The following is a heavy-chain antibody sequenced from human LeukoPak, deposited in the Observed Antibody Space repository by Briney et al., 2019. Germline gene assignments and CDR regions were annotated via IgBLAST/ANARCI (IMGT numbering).Heavy chain of an antibody. CDR1: GYTFTSYA. J-gene: IGHJ6*02. V-gene: IGHV7-4-1*02. CDR2: INTNTGNP. D-gene: IGHD6-13*01. Sequence: ASVKVSCKASGYTFTSYAMNWVRQAPGQGLEWMGWINTNTGNPTYAQGFTGRFVFSLDTSVSTAYLQISSLKAEDTAVYYCARGVAAAGPTGPYYYYYGMDVWGQGTTVTVSS. CDR3: ARGVAAAGPTGPYYYYYGMDV.